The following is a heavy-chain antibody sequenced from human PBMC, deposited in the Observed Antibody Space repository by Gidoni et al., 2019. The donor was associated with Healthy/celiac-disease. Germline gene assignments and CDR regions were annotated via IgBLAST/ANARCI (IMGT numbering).Heavy chain of an antibody. CDR2: ISGSGGST. J-gene: IGHJ4*02. CDR1: GFTFSSYA. CDR3: ARDSGWYSGSYPEGNFDY. V-gene: IGHV3-23*01. D-gene: IGHD1-26*01. Sequence: EVQLLESGGGLVQPGGSLRLSCAASGFTFSSYAMSWVRQAPGKGLEWVSAISGSGGSTYYADSVKGRFTISRDNSKNTLYLQMNSLRAEDTAVYYCARDSGWYSGSYPEGNFDYWGQGTLVTVSS.